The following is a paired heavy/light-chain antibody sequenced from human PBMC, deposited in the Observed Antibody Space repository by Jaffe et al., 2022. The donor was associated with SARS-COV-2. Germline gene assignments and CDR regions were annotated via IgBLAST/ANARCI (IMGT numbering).Heavy chain of an antibody. J-gene: IGHJ4*02. D-gene: IGHD6-19*01. V-gene: IGHV3-23*01. Sequence: EVQLLESGGGSVQPGGSLRLSCAASGLTFSSYAMTWVRQAPGKGLEWVSTISSSGGGTYYADSVKGRFTISRDNSKNTLYLQMNSLRTDDTAVYYCAKDSDSSGWYGDYWGQGILVTVSS. CDR3: AKDSDSSGWYGDY. CDR1: GLTFSSYA. CDR2: ISSSGGGT.
Light chain of an antibody. Sequence: SYELTQPLSVSVALGQTARITCGGNNIGSKSVHWYQQKPGQAPVLVIYRDTNRPSGIPERFSGSNSGNTATLTISRALVGDEADYYCQVWDSSWVFGGGTELTVL. CDR1: NIGSKS. CDR3: QVWDSSWV. V-gene: IGLV3-9*01. J-gene: IGLJ3*02. CDR2: RDT.